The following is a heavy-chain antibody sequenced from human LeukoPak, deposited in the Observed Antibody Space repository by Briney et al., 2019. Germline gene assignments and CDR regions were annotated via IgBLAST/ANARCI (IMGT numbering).Heavy chain of an antibody. CDR1: GFTVSTNS. V-gene: IGHV3-53*01. J-gene: IGHJ4*02. Sequence: GGSLRLSCTVSGFTVSTNSMSWVRQAPGKGLEWVSFIYSDNTHYSDSVKGRFTISRDNSKNTLYLQMDSLRAEDTAVYYCARKYYPDYWGQGTLVTVSS. CDR2: IYSDNT. CDR3: ARKYYPDY. D-gene: IGHD2/OR15-2a*01.